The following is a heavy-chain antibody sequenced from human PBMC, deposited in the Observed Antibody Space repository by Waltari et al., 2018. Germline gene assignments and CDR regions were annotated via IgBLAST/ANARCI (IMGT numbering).Heavy chain of an antibody. V-gene: IGHV3-7*01. Sequence: EVQLVESGGGLLQPGGSVRLSCAASGFTFSIYWMSWVRQAPGKGLEGVAKINHDGSGKYYVDSVKGRFTISRDNAKNSLYLQMNSLRAEDTALYFCARAARGDNADELYWGQGTLVTVSS. CDR3: ARAARGDNADELY. CDR1: GFTFSIYW. CDR2: INHDGSGK. D-gene: IGHD2-21*02. J-gene: IGHJ4*02.